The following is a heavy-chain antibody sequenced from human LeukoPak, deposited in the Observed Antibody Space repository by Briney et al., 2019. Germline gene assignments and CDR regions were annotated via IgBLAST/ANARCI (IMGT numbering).Heavy chain of an antibody. CDR1: GFTFTSYA. CDR3: VKGSSSNYYSSLDP. CDR2: ISSNGCTT. J-gene: IGHJ5*02. D-gene: IGHD2-21*02. V-gene: IGHV3-64D*09. Sequence: GGSLRLSCSASGFTFTSYAMHWVRQAPGKGLECVSSISSNGCTTYYTDSVEGRFSISRDNSKNTLYLQMSSLRPEDTAVYFCVKGSSSNYYSSLDPWGQGTLVTVSS.